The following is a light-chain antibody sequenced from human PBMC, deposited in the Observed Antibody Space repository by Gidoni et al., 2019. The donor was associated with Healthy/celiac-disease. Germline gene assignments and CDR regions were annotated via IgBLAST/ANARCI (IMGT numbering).Light chain of an antibody. CDR2: GAS. CDR3: QQYGSSPTYT. Sequence: IVLTQSPGTLSLSPGERATLSCSAIQSVSSSYLAWYQQKPGQAPRLLIYGASSRATGIPDRFSGSGSGTDFTLTISRLEPEDLAVYYCQQYGSSPTYTFGQGTKLEIK. J-gene: IGKJ2*01. V-gene: IGKV3-20*01. CDR1: QSVSSSY.